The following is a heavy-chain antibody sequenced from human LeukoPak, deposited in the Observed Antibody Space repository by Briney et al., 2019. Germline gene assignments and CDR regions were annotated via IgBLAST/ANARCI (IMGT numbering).Heavy chain of an antibody. CDR3: AKDSYSKGDY. D-gene: IGHD6-13*01. V-gene: IGHV3-7*01. CDR1: GFPFSSYR. CDR2: IKLDGSVI. J-gene: IGHJ4*02. Sequence: GGSLRLSCTASGFPFSSYRMTWVRQAPGKGLEWVANIKLDGSVINYVDSVKGRFTISRDNAKNSLYLQMTNLRVEDTALYYCAKDSYSKGDYWGQGTLVTVSS.